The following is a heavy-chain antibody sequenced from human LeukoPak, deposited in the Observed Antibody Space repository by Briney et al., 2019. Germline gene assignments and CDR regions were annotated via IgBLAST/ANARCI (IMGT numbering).Heavy chain of an antibody. V-gene: IGHV3-21*01. CDR3: AKDPGRYDSSGYYRY. J-gene: IGHJ4*02. CDR1: GFTFSSYS. Sequence: GGSLRLSCAASGFTFSSYSMNWVRQAPGKGLEWVSSISSSSSYIYYADSVKGRFTISRDNSKNTLYLQMNSLRAEDTAVYYCAKDPGRYDSSGYYRYWGQGTLVTVSS. D-gene: IGHD3-22*01. CDR2: ISSSSSYI.